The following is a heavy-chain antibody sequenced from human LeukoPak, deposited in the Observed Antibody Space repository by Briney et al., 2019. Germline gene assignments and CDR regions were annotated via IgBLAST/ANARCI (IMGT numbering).Heavy chain of an antibody. V-gene: IGHV3-23*01. J-gene: IGHJ3*02. CDR3: AKLTTVTRRPADAFDI. Sequence: GGSLRLSCAASGFTFSSYAMSWVRQAPGKGLEWVSAISGSGGSTYYADSVKGRFTISRDNSKNTLYLQMNSLRAEDTAVYYCAKLTTVTRRPADAFDIWGQGTMVTVSS. CDR2: ISGSGGST. CDR1: GFTFSSYA. D-gene: IGHD4-17*01.